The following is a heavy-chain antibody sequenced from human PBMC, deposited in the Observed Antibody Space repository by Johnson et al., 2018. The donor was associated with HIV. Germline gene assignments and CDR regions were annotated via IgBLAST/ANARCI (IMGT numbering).Heavy chain of an antibody. CDR3: AKALGWELSI. J-gene: IGHJ3*02. D-gene: IGHD1-26*01. Sequence: MLLVESGGGVVQPGRSLRLSCAASGFPFSSYGIHWVRQAPGKGLEWVAFIRYDGSNKYYADSVKGRFTISRDNSKNTLYLQMNSLRAEDTAVYYCAKALGWELSIWGQGTMVTVSS. V-gene: IGHV3-30*02. CDR2: IRYDGSNK. CDR1: GFPFSSYG.